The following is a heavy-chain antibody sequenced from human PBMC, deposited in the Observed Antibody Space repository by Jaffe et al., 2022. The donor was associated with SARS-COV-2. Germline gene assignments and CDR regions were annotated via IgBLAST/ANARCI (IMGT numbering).Heavy chain of an antibody. J-gene: IGHJ4*02. CDR1: GFTFSSYS. D-gene: IGHD1-20*01. CDR3: ARDGTSYNWKAPFDY. V-gene: IGHV3-48*02. CDR2: ISSSSSTI. Sequence: EVQLVESGGGLVQPGGSLRLSCAASGFTFSSYSMNWVRQAPGKGLEWVSYISSSSSTIYYADSVKGRFTISRDNAKNSLYLQMNSLRDEDTAVYYCARDGTSYNWKAPFDYWGQGTLVTVSS.